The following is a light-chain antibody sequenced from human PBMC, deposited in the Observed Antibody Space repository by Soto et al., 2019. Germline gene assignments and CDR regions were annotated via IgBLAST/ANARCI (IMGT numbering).Light chain of an antibody. Sequence: DIVMTQSPDSLAVSLGERATINCKSSQSVLYISNNKNYLAWYQQKPGQPPKLLIYWASTRESGVPDRFSGRGSGTDFTLTIRRLQAEDVAVYYCQQYYSTPYTFGQGNKLETK. CDR3: QQYYSTPYT. CDR2: WAS. CDR1: QSVLYISNNKNY. J-gene: IGKJ2*01. V-gene: IGKV4-1*01.